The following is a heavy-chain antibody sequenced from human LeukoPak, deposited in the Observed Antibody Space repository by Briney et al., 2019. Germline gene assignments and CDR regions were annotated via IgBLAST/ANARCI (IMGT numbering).Heavy chain of an antibody. CDR2: SSSGSSAI. CDR3: ARGHTAVTRHFDF. Sequence: GGSLRLSCEASGFTFTTYSMTWVRQAPGQGLEWVAISSSGSSAIFSANALKGRFTISRDEAMNLLYLDMNGLRAEDTAVYYCARGHTAVTRHFDFWGQGTLVTVSS. CDR1: GFTFTTYS. D-gene: IGHD4-17*01. J-gene: IGHJ4*02. V-gene: IGHV3-21*01.